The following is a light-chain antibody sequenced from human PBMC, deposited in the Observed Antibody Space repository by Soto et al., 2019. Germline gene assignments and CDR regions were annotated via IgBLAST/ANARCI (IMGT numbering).Light chain of an antibody. J-gene: IGLJ1*01. CDR3: SSYTSSSTPFV. Sequence: QSALTQPASVSGSPGQSITISCTGTSSDVGGYNYVSWYQQHPGKAPKLRIYDVSNRPSGVSNRFSGSKSGNTASLTISGRQAEDEADYYCSSYTSSSTPFVVGTGTKVTVL. CDR1: SSDVGGYNY. V-gene: IGLV2-14*01. CDR2: DVS.